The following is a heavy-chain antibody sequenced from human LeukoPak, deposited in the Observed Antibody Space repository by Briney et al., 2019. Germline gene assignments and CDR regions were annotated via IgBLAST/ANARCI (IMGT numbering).Heavy chain of an antibody. V-gene: IGHV4-39*01. D-gene: IGHD4-17*01. CDR2: IYYSGST. CDR3: ATTVTTGYYYYMDV. J-gene: IGHJ6*03. CDR1: GGSISSSSYY. Sequence: SETLSLTCTVSGGSISSSSYYWGWLRQPPGKGLEWIGSIYYSGSTYCNPSLKSRVTISVDTSKNQFSLKLSSVTAADTAVYYCATTVTTGYYYYMDVWGKGTTVTISS.